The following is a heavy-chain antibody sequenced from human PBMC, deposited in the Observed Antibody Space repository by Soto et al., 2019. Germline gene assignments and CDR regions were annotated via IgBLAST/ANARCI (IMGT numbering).Heavy chain of an antibody. Sequence: SVKVSCKASGGTFSSYAISWVRQAPGQGLEWMGGIIPIFGTANYAQKFQGRVTITADESTSTAYMELSSLRSEDTAVYYCARDISTVNDAFDIWGQGTMVTVSS. V-gene: IGHV1-69*13. D-gene: IGHD4-17*01. J-gene: IGHJ3*02. CDR2: IIPIFGTA. CDR3: ARDISTVNDAFDI. CDR1: GGTFSSYA.